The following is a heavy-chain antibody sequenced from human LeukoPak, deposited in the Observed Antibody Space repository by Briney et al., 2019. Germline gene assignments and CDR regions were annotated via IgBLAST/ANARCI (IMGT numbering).Heavy chain of an antibody. D-gene: IGHD4-11*01. Sequence: GGSLRLSCAASGFTFSDYYMSWIRQAPGKGLEWVSYISSSGSTIYYADSVKGRFTISRDNTKNSLYLQVNSLRAEDTAVYYCARDRRWTATTVTYFDYWGQGTLVTVSS. V-gene: IGHV3-11*04. CDR1: GFTFSDYY. J-gene: IGHJ4*02. CDR2: ISSSGSTI. CDR3: ARDRRWTATTVTYFDY.